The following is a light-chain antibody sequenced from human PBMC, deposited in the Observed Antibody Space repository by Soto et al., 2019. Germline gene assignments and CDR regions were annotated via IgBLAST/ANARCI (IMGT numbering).Light chain of an antibody. J-gene: IGKJ4*01. CDR1: QSVSRR. Sequence: EVVLTQSPGTLSLSPGGSATLSCRASQSVSRRLAWYQQRPGQSPRLLISGASMRASGIPARFRGSGSGTEFTLTITSPQSEDFAVYYCQQYGAYPLTFGGGTKVDI. V-gene: IGKV3-15*01. CDR3: QQYGAYPLT. CDR2: GAS.